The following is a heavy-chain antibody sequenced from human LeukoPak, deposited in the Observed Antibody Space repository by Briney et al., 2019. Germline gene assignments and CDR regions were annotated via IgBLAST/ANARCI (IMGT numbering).Heavy chain of an antibody. Sequence: SQTLSLTCTVSGGSISNGDYYWSWIRQHPGKGLEWIGYSHYSGSTYYNPALKIRITISVDTSKKQFSLKLSSVTAADTAVYSCARVGVAAKSSRYFDYWGQGTLVTVSS. CDR3: ARVGVAAKSSRYFDY. J-gene: IGHJ4*02. V-gene: IGHV4-31*03. D-gene: IGHD2-15*01. CDR2: SHYSGST. CDR1: GGSISNGDYY.